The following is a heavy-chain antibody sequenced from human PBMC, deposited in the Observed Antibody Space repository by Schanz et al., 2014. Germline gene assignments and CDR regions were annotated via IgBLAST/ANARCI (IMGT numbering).Heavy chain of an antibody. J-gene: IGHJ6*03. Sequence: EVQLLESGGGLVQPGGSLKLSCAASGLIFSNYVMSWVRQAPGKGLEWVSTIGTSGGTNYAESVKGRFTISRDNSKNTLYLQMKSLRAEDTAVYYCARGKYCTITRCYRTETEGIYYMDVWGKGTTVTVSS. CDR3: ARGKYCTITRCYRTETEGIYYMDV. CDR1: GLIFSNYV. V-gene: IGHV3-23*01. CDR2: IGTSGGT. D-gene: IGHD2-2*01.